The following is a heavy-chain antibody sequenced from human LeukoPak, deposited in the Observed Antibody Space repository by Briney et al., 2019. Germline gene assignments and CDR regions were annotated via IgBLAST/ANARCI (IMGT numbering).Heavy chain of an antibody. CDR3: ARAYVWGSYRPFDP. J-gene: IGHJ5*02. D-gene: IGHD3-16*02. Sequence: SETLSLTCAVYGGSFSGYYWSWVRQPPGKGLEWIGEINHSGSTNYNPSLKSRVTISVDTSKNQFSLKLSSVTAADTAVYYCARAYVWGSYRPFDPWGQGTLVTVSS. CDR1: GGSFSGYY. V-gene: IGHV4-34*01. CDR2: INHSGST.